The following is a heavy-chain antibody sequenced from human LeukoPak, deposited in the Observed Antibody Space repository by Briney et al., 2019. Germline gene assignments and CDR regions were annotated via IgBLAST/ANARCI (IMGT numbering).Heavy chain of an antibody. Sequence: GGSPRLSCAASGFTFDDYAMHWVRQAPGKGLEWVSGISWNSGSIGYADSVKGRFTISRDNAKNSLYLQMNSLRAEDTALYYCAKSYDSSGYYYGGGFDYWGQGTLVTVSS. CDR1: GFTFDDYA. D-gene: IGHD3-22*01. V-gene: IGHV3-9*01. J-gene: IGHJ4*02. CDR3: AKSYDSSGYYYGGGFDY. CDR2: ISWNSGSI.